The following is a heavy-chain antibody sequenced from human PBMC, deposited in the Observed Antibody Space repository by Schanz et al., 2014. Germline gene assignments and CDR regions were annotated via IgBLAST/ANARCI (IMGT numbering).Heavy chain of an antibody. Sequence: QAQLVESGGGVVQPGRSLRLSCAASGFAFRSYAMHWVRQAPGKGLEWAALISHDGNNKHYVDSVEGRFTISRDNSKSMLFLEMSSLRVEDTAVYYCVRDRGFCANDICWLRYYMDVWGNGTTVTVSS. V-gene: IGHV3-30-3*01. D-gene: IGHD2-8*01. J-gene: IGHJ6*03. CDR2: ISHDGNNK. CDR1: GFAFRSYA. CDR3: VRDRGFCANDICWLRYYMDV.